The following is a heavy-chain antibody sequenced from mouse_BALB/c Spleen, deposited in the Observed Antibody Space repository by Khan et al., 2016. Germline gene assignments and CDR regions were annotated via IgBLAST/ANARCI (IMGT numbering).Heavy chain of an antibody. CDR2: ISYSGST. Sequence: EVQLQESGPGLVKPSQSLSPTCPVTGYSITSDYAWNWIRQFPGNKLEWMGYISYSGSTSYNPSLKSRISITRDTSKNQFFLQLNSVTTEDTAIYYCAIWLRQRNWFAYWGQGTLVTVSA. CDR3: AIWLRQRNWFAY. V-gene: IGHV3-2*02. J-gene: IGHJ3*01. D-gene: IGHD2-2*01. CDR1: GYSITSDYA.